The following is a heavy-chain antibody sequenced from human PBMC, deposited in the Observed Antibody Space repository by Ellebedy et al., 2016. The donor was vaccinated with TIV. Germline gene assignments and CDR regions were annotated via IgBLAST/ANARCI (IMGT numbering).Heavy chain of an antibody. CDR2: IYHSGST. V-gene: IGHV4-4*02. CDR3: ARDQYDSSGYPDAFDI. CDR1: GGSISSSNW. D-gene: IGHD3-22*01. J-gene: IGHJ3*02. Sequence: MPGGSLRLSCAVSGGSISSSNWWSWVRQPPGKGLEWIGEIYHSGSTNYNPSLKSRVTISVDKSKNKFSLKLSSVTAADTAVYYCARDQYDSSGYPDAFDIWGQGTMVTVSS.